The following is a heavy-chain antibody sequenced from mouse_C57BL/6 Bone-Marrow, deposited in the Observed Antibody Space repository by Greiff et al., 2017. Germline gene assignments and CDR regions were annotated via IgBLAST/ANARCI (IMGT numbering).Heavy chain of an antibody. CDR1: GFTFSDYG. CDR3: ARRLVFDY. D-gene: IGHD2-2*01. Sequence: EVKLEESGGGLVKPGGSLKLSCAASGFTFSDYGMHWVRQAPEKGLEWVAYISSGSSTISSPDTVKGRFTIARDNAKNTMFLQMTRRRSEDTAMYYCARRLVFDYWGQGTTLTVSS. J-gene: IGHJ2*01. CDR2: ISSGSSTI. V-gene: IGHV5-17*01.